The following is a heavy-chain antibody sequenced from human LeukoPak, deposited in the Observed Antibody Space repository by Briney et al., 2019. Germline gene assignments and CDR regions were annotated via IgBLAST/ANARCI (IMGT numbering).Heavy chain of an antibody. J-gene: IGHJ4*02. CDR1: GYSFTSYW. CDR2: IYPGDSDT. Sequence: GESLKISCKGSGYSFTSYWIGWVRQMPGKGLEWMGVIYPGDSDTRYSASFQGQVTISADKSITTAYLQWSSLKASDTAMYYCARLSRGRGVVATGAFAYWGQGTLVTVSS. V-gene: IGHV5-51*01. CDR3: ARLSRGRGVVATGAFAY. D-gene: IGHD3-10*01.